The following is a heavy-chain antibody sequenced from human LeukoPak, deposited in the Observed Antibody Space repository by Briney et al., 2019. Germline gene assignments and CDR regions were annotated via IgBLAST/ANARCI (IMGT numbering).Heavy chain of an antibody. CDR1: GYTFTSYY. CDR3: ARDHYYGSGSIEDY. CDR2: INPSGGST. Sequence: ASVKVSCKASGYTFTSYYMHSVRHAPGQGIEWMGIINPSGGSTSYAQKFQGRVTMTRYTSTSTVYMELSSLRCEDTAVYYCARDHYYGSGSIEDYWGQGTLVTVSS. V-gene: IGHV1-46*01. J-gene: IGHJ4*02. D-gene: IGHD3-10*01.